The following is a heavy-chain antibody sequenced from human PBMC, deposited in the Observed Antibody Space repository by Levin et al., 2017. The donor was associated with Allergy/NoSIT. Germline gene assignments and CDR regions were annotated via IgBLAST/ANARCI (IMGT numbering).Heavy chain of an antibody. Sequence: GGSLRLSCAASGFTFSSYSMNWVRQAPGKGLEWVSSISSSSSYIYYADSVKGRFTISRDNAKNSLYLQMNSLRAEDTAVYYCARDSGDSSGYDSQFDYWGQGTLVTVSS. CDR1: GFTFSSYS. CDR3: ARDSGDSSGYDSQFDY. J-gene: IGHJ4*02. V-gene: IGHV3-21*01. CDR2: ISSSSSYI. D-gene: IGHD3-22*01.